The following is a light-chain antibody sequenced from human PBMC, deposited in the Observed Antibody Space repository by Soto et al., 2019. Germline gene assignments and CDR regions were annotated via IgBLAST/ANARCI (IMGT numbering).Light chain of an antibody. CDR1: SSDVGSYNL. Sequence: QSVLTQPASVSGSPGQSITISCTGTSSDVGSYNLVSWYQQHPGKAPKLMIYEGSKRPSGVSNRFSGSKSGNTASLTISGLQAEDEADYYCCSYARSRWVFGGGTKVTVL. V-gene: IGLV2-23*01. CDR3: CSYARSRWV. CDR2: EGS. J-gene: IGLJ3*02.